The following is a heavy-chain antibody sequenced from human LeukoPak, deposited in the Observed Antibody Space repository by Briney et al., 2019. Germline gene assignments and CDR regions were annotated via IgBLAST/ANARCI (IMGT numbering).Heavy chain of an antibody. CDR1: GGSISSGSYY. CDR3: AGGRTVAGFDY. J-gene: IGHJ4*02. V-gene: IGHV4-61*02. D-gene: IGHD6-19*01. Sequence: PSETLSLTCTVSGGSISSGSYYWTWIRQPAGKGLEWIGRIYTSGSTNYNPSLKSRVTISVDTSKNQFSLNLSSVTAADTAMYYCAGGRTVAGFDYWGQGTLVTVSS. CDR2: IYTSGST.